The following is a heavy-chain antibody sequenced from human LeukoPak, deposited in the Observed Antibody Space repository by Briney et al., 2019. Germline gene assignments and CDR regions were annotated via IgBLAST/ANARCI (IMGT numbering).Heavy chain of an antibody. CDR2: ISTDGGST. CDR1: GFTFSNYP. J-gene: IGHJ4*02. D-gene: IGHD3-16*01. Sequence: GGSLRLSCSASGFTFSNYPMYWVRQAPGKGLEYVAAISTDGGSTYYADSVKGRFTISRDNSKNTLYLQMSSLRAEDTAVYHCVKDLRVGGDYWGQGTLVTVSS. V-gene: IGHV3-64D*06. CDR3: VKDLRVGGDY.